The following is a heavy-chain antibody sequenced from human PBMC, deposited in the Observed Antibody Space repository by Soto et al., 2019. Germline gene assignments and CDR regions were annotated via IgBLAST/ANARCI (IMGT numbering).Heavy chain of an antibody. J-gene: IGHJ4*02. CDR1: GGTFSSYS. CDR3: AHLEQSYFDY. Sequence: ASVKVSCKASGGTFSSYSISWVRQAPGQGLEWMGGIIPIFGTANYAQKFQGRVTITADESTSTAYMELSSLRSEDTAVYYCAHLEQSYFDYWGQGTLVTVSS. CDR2: IIPIFGTA. V-gene: IGHV1-69*13.